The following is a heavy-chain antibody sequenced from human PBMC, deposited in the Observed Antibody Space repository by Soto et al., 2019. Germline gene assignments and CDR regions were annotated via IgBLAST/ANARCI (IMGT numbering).Heavy chain of an antibody. J-gene: IGHJ6*03. Sequence: GGSLILSCAASGFTLGGYAMDXVRXXSGKGLEYVSGISSNGVGTYYANSVQGRFTISRDNSKNTVYLQMGSLRPEDMAVYYCARRARPDFYYMDVWGKGTTVTVSS. CDR3: ARRARPDFYYMDV. CDR1: GFTLGGYA. D-gene: IGHD6-6*01. V-gene: IGHV3-64*01. CDR2: ISSNGVGT.